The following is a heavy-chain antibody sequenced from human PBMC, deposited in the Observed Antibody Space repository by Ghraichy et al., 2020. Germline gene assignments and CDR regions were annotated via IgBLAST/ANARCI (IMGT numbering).Heavy chain of an antibody. CDR2: TYHSGRT. D-gene: IGHD3-22*01. J-gene: IGHJ4*02. CDR3: ARRAYYDSSGYSDY. V-gene: IGHV4-4*02. CDR1: GGSISTSNW. Sequence: SETLSLTCTVSGGSISTSNWWGWVRQAPGKGLEWIGETYHSGRTNYNPSLESRVTISVDKSKNQFSLNLNSVTAADTALYYCARRAYYDSSGYSDYWGQGILVTVSS.